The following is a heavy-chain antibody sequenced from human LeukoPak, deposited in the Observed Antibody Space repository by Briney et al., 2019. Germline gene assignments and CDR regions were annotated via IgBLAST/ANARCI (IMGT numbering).Heavy chain of an antibody. CDR2: ISGSGGST. D-gene: IGHD6-13*01. CDR1: GFTFSTYG. CDR3: ARSHPRIAAAGPLGY. J-gene: IGHJ4*02. V-gene: IGHV3-23*01. Sequence: GGTLRLSCAASGFTFSTYGMSWVRQAPGKGLEWVSAISGSGGSTYYADSVKGRFTISRDNSKNTLYLQMNSLRAEDTAVYYCARSHPRIAAAGPLGYWGQGTLVTVSS.